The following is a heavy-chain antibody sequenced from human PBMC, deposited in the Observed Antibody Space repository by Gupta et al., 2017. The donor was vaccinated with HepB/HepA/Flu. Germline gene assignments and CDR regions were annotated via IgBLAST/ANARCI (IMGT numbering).Heavy chain of an antibody. Sequence: VKLVESGGGLVQPGGSLSPSCSGSGFPFSSYWMSWVRQAPGTGLEWVANINQDGSEKYYVDSVKGRFTISRDNAKNSLYLQMNSLRAEDTAVYYCARAGPRDYWGQGTLVTVSS. V-gene: IGHV3-7*01. CDR1: GFPFSSYW. J-gene: IGHJ4*02. CDR3: ARAGPRDY. CDR2: INQDGSEK.